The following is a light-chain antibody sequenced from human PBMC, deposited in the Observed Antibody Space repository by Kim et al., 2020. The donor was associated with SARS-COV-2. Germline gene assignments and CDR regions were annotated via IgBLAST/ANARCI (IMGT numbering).Light chain of an antibody. CDR2: DVN. V-gene: IGLV2-14*03. CDR3: NSFTSSSTPVF. Sequence: QSITISCTGTSSDICAFNYVSWYQQHPGKAPKLMIYDVNIRPSGVSNRFSGSKSGNTASLTISGLQAEDEADYYCNSFTSSSTPVFFGGGTQLTVL. CDR1: SSDICAFNY. J-gene: IGLJ2*01.